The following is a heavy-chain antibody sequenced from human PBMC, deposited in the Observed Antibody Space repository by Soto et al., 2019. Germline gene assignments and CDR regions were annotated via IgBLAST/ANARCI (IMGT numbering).Heavy chain of an antibody. Sequence: EVQLLESGGGLVQPGGSLRLSCAASGFTFGSYAMTWVRQAPGKGLEWASAISGSGGNTYYTDSVKGRFTISRDNSKNTQYLQMNSLRAEDTAVYYCAKAVAAAGIGYWGQGTLVTVSS. CDR2: ISGSGGNT. CDR1: GFTFGSYA. D-gene: IGHD6-13*01. CDR3: AKAVAAAGIGY. V-gene: IGHV3-23*01. J-gene: IGHJ4*02.